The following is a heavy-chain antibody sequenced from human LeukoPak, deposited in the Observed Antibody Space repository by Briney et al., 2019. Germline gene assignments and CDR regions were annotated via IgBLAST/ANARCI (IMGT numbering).Heavy chain of an antibody. CDR2: IRYDGSNK. V-gene: IGHV3-30*02. D-gene: IGHD3/OR15-3a*01. CDR1: GFTFSSYG. CDR3: ASTSYDFWSGYAPDGAFDI. J-gene: IGHJ3*02. Sequence: GGSLRLSCAASGFTFSSYGMHWVRQAPGKGLEWVAFIRYDGSNKYYADSVKGRFTISIDNAKRSLYLQMYSLRAEDTAVNYCASTSYDFWSGYAPDGAFDIWGQGTMVTVSS.